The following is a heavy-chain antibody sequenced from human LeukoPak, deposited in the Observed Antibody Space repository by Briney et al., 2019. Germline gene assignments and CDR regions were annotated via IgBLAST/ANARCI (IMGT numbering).Heavy chain of an antibody. J-gene: IGHJ4*02. CDR3: TRRLMTTVNDY. CDR2: IRSKANDHAT. CDR1: GFTFSGSA. V-gene: IGHV3-73*01. D-gene: IGHD4-17*01. Sequence: GGSLRLSCAGSGFTFSGSAMHWVRQSPGKGLEWVGRIRSKANDHATAYAASVRGRFTISRDDSENTAYLQMNSLKTEDTAIYYCTRRLMTTVNDYWGQGTLVTVSS.